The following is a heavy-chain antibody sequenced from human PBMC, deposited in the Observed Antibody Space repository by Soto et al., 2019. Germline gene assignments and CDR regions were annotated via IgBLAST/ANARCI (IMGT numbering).Heavy chain of an antibody. CDR3: AREGSYYGNAFDI. CDR2: IYYSGST. V-gene: IGHV4-30-4*01. Sequence: SETLSLTCTVSGGSINSGDYYWSWIRQPPGKGLEWIGYIYYSGSTYYNPSLKSRLTISLDTSNNQFSLKLSSVTAADTAVYYCAREGSYYGNAFDIWGQGTMVTVS. J-gene: IGHJ3*02. CDR1: GGSINSGDYY. D-gene: IGHD1-26*01.